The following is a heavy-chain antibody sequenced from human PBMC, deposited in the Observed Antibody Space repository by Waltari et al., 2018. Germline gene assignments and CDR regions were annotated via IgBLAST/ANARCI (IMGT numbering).Heavy chain of an antibody. CDR1: GGSISSYY. CDR2: IYYSGST. V-gene: IGHV4-59*01. CDR3: ARVRRDSSGWYYFDY. Sequence: QVQLQESGPGLVKPSETLSLTCTVSGGSISSYYWPWIRQPPGKGLEWIGYIYYSGSTNYNPSLKSRVTISVDTSKNQFSLKLSSVTAADTAVYYCARVRRDSSGWYYFDYWGQGTLVTVSS. D-gene: IGHD6-19*01. J-gene: IGHJ4*02.